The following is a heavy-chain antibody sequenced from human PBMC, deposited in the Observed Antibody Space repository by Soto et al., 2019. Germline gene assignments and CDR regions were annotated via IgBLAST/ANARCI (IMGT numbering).Heavy chain of an antibody. CDR3: ARDSEGLYYDTSGYYLDYFDY. CDR1: GYTFTRYG. CDR2: IRAYNGNT. Sequence: GASGKVCWKASGYTFTRYGMSWGRQAPGQGLEWIGWIRAYNGNTNYAQNLQGRVTMTTDTSTSTAYMELRSLRSDDTSLYFCARDSEGLYYDTSGYYLDYFDYWG. V-gene: IGHV1-18*01. D-gene: IGHD3-22*01. J-gene: IGHJ4*01.